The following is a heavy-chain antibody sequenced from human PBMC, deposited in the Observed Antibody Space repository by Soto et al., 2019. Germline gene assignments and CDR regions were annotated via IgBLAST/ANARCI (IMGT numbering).Heavy chain of an antibody. CDR3: ARESYSSSWSHYFDY. Sequence: ASVKVSCKASGYTFTSYAMHWVRQAPGQRLEWMGWINAGNGNTKYSQKFQGRVTITRDTSASTAYMELSSLRSEDTAVYYCARESYSSSWSHYFDYRGQGTLVTVSS. V-gene: IGHV1-3*01. CDR2: INAGNGNT. CDR1: GYTFTSYA. J-gene: IGHJ4*02. D-gene: IGHD6-13*01.